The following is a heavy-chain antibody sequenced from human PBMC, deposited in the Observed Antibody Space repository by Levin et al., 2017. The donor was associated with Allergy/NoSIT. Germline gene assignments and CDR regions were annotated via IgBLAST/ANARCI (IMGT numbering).Heavy chain of an antibody. CDR2: IYYSGST. CDR1: GGSISSGGYY. J-gene: IGHJ4*02. V-gene: IGHV4-31*03. Sequence: PSETLSLTCTVSGGSISSGGYYWSWIRQHPGTGLEWIGYIYYSGSTYYNPSLKSRVTISVDTSKNQFSLKLSSVTAADTAVYYWARAYGGYCSSTSCYELDYWGQGTLVTVSS. D-gene: IGHD2-2*01. CDR3: ARAYGGYCSSTSCYELDY.